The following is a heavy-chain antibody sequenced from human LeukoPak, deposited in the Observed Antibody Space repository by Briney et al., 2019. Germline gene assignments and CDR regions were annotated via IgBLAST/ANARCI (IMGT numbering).Heavy chain of an antibody. CDR3: ARVDVLRYFDWLFNTHRSDP. Sequence: GASVKVSCKASGYSFTSYGIIWVRQAPGQGVEWMGWVSAYNGNTNYAQKLQRRVTMTTDTSTSTAYMELRSLRSDDTAVYYCARVDVLRYFDWLFNTHRSDPWGQGTLVTVSS. CDR1: GYSFTSYG. J-gene: IGHJ5*02. CDR2: VSAYNGNT. D-gene: IGHD3-9*01. V-gene: IGHV1-18*01.